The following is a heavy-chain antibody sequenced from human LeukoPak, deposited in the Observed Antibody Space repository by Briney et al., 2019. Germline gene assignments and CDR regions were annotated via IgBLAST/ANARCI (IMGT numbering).Heavy chain of an antibody. CDR3: ARDLRDYYDSSGYFGWYFDL. CDR1: GFTFSSYW. Sequence: GGSLRLSCAASGFTFSSYWMSWVRQAPGKGLEWVTNIKQDGSEKYYVDSVKGRFTISRDNAKNSVYLQMNSLRAEDTAVYYCARDLRDYYDSSGYFGWYFDLWGRGTLVTVSS. J-gene: IGHJ2*01. CDR2: IKQDGSEK. V-gene: IGHV3-7*01. D-gene: IGHD3-22*01.